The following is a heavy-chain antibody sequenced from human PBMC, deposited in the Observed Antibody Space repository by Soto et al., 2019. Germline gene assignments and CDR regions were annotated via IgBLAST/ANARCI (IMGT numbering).Heavy chain of an antibody. Sequence: SETLSLTCAVYGGSFSGYYWSWIRQPPGKGLEWIGEINHSESTNYNPSLKSRVTISVDTSKNQFSLKLSSVTAADTAVYYCAGPAQDWFDPWGQGTLVTVSS. D-gene: IGHD2-2*01. CDR3: AGPAQDWFDP. J-gene: IGHJ5*02. CDR1: GGSFSGYY. V-gene: IGHV4-34*01. CDR2: INHSEST.